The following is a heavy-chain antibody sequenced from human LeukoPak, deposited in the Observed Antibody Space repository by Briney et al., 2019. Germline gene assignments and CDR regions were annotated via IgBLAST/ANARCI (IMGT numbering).Heavy chain of an antibody. CDR3: ARLSGESTIYDY. CDR1: GFTFRSYW. V-gene: IGHV3-7*01. Sequence: GGSLRLSCAASGFTFRSYWMTWVRQAPGKGLEWVANIKQDGSEKYYVDSVEGRFTISRDNAKNSLYLQMNSLRAEDTAVYYCARLSGESTIYDYWGQGTLVTVSS. CDR2: IKQDGSEK. J-gene: IGHJ4*02. D-gene: IGHD5/OR15-5a*01.